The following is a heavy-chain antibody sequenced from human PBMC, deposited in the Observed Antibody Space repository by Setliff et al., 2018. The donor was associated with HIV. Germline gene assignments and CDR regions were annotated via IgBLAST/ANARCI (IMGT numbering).Heavy chain of an antibody. CDR3: ARRIYGNNPYFDY. D-gene: IGHD4-17*01. Sequence: SETLSLTCSVSGASLQSYYWSWIRQPAGKGLEWIGRIYTRGNTNYNPSLRSRVTMSVDTSKNQFSLKVTSVTAADTAVYYCARRIYGNNPYFDYWSQGTLVTVSS. CDR2: IYTRGNT. J-gene: IGHJ4*02. V-gene: IGHV4-4*07. CDR1: GASLQSYY.